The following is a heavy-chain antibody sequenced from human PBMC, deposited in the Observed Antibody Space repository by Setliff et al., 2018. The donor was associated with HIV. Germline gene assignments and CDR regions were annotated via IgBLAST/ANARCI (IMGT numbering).Heavy chain of an antibody. D-gene: IGHD1-1*01. Sequence: ASVKVSCKASGYTFTSYGISWVRQAPGQGLERMGWISAYNGNTNYAQKLQGRVTMTTDTSTSTAYMELRSLRSDDTAVYYCARGEDVESATYFDYWGQGTLVTVSS. CDR1: GYTFTSYG. V-gene: IGHV1-18*01. CDR2: ISAYNGNT. CDR3: ARGEDVESATYFDY. J-gene: IGHJ4*02.